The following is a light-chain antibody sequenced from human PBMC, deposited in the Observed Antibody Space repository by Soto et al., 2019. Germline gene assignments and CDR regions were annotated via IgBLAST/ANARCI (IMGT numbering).Light chain of an antibody. J-gene: IGLJ1*01. CDR2: EDT. CDR3: CSYAGSSTLYV. Sequence: QSALTQPASVSGSPEQSITISCTGTSSDVESYNLVSCYQQHPDKAPQLINYEDTQRPSGVSSRFSGSKSGNTASLTISWLQAEDDSDYYCCSYAGSSTLYVFGTG. V-gene: IGLV2-23*01. CDR1: SSDVESYNL.